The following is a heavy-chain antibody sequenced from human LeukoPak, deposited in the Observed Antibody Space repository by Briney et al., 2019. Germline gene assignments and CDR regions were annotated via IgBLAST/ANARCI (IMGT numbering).Heavy chain of an antibody. V-gene: IGHV3-33*01. J-gene: IGHJ6*03. CDR2: IWYDGSNR. Sequence: GRSLRLSCAASGFTFSSYGMHWVRQAPGKGLEWVAVIWYDGSNRYYADSVKGRFTISRDNSKNTLYLQMNSLRAEDTAVYYCARAGGDSYGYYYYYYMDVWGKGTTVTVSS. CDR3: ARAGGDSYGYYYYYYMDV. CDR1: GFTFSSYG. D-gene: IGHD5-18*01.